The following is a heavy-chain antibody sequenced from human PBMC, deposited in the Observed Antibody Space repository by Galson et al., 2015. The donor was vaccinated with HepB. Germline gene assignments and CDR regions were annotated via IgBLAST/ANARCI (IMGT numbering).Heavy chain of an antibody. J-gene: IGHJ6*03. Sequence: SVKVSCKASGGTFSSYAISWVRQAPGQGLEWMGGIIPIFGTANYAQKFQGRVTITADESTSTAYMELSSLRSEDTAVYYCARGAVRFSNMDVWGKGTTVTVSS. V-gene: IGHV1-69*13. CDR1: GGTFSSYA. CDR3: ARGAVRFSNMDV. CDR2: IIPIFGTA. D-gene: IGHD3-3*01.